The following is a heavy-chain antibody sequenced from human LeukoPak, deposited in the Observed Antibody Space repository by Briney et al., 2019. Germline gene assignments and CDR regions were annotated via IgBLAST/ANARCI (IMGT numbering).Heavy chain of an antibody. Sequence: PGGSLRLSCAASGFRFSGFAMHWVRQAPGEGREWVAGISHDGDNEYYADSVKGRFTISRDNSKNTMYLQMTSLRTEDTAVYYCARGPFGSCSSPSCYFFDYWGQGTLVTVSS. CDR3: ARGPFGSCSSPSCYFFDY. CDR2: ISHDGDNE. D-gene: IGHD2-2*01. J-gene: IGHJ4*02. CDR1: GFRFSGFA. V-gene: IGHV3-30*04.